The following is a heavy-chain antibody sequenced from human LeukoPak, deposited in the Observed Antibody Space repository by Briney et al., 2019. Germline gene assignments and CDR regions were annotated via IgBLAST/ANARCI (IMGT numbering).Heavy chain of an antibody. CDR2: ISGSGENT. V-gene: IGHV3-23*01. CDR1: GFTFISYS. D-gene: IGHD6-19*01. J-gene: IGHJ4*02. CDR3: ARLLRPYEQWLPFDY. Sequence: GGSLRLSCAPSGFTFISYSLTWVPHVPRKGLEWVATISGSGENTYYADSLQGRFTISRDNSKNSLSLQMNSLRAQDTALYYCARLLRPYEQWLPFDYWGQGTLVTVSS.